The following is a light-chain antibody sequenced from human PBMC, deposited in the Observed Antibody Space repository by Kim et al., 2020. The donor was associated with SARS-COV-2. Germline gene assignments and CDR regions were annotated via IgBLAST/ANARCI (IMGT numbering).Light chain of an antibody. CDR3: QSYDYSLHAYV. Sequence: QGVTFSCTGSSSNIGAGYDVHWYQQLPGTAPQLLIYGNTNRPSGVPDRFSGSKSGTSASLAITGLQAEDESDYYCQSYDYSLHAYVFGTGTKVTV. CDR2: GNT. CDR1: SSNIGAGYD. J-gene: IGLJ1*01. V-gene: IGLV1-40*01.